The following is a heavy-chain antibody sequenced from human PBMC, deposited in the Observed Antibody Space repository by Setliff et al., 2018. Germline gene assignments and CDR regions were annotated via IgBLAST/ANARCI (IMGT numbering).Heavy chain of an antibody. J-gene: IGHJ6*03. CDR3: ARDRSTVIRGVTSFFYYYMDV. CDR1: GGSIGPHY. V-gene: IGHV4-59*11. CDR2: IFYSDTA. Sequence: SETLSLTCTVSGGSIGPHYWSWIRQAPGKGLEWIGNIFYSDTAKYNPSLESRAAISVDSSKNQFSLKLRSVTAADTAVYYCARDRSTVIRGVTSFFYYYMDVWGGGTTVTVSS. D-gene: IGHD3-10*01.